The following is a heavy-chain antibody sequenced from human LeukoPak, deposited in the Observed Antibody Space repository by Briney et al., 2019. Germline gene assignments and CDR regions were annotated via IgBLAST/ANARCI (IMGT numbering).Heavy chain of an antibody. CDR3: ARGYYDSSGYYYFDY. CDR2: IYYSGST. CDR1: GGSISSYY. V-gene: IGHV4-59*01. Sequence: SETLSLTCTVSGGSISSYYWSWIRQPPGKGLEWIGYIYYSGSTNYNPSLKSRVTISVDTSKNQFSLKLSSVTAADTAVYYCARGYYDSSGYYYFDYWGQGTLVTVSS. J-gene: IGHJ4*02. D-gene: IGHD3-22*01.